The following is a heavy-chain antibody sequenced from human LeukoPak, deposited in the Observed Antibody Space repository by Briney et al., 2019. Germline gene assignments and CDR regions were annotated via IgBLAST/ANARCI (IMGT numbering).Heavy chain of an antibody. D-gene: IGHD6-13*01. CDR1: GYTFTSSD. CDR2: INPNSGRT. Sequence: ASVKVSCKASGYTFTSSDINWVRRAAGQGLEWMGWINPNSGRTGYAQKFQGRVTMTANTSISTAYMELSSLRSDDTAVYYCARGRSGLAAAGTYDYWGQGTLITVSS. CDR3: ARGRSGLAAAGTYDY. J-gene: IGHJ4*02. V-gene: IGHV1-8*01.